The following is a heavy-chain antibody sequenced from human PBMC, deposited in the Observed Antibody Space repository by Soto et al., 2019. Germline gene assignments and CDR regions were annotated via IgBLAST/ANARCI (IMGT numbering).Heavy chain of an antibody. J-gene: IGHJ4*02. V-gene: IGHV4-34*01. CDR1: GGSFSGYY. CDR2: INHSGST. Sequence: QVQLQQWGAGLLKPSETLSRTCAVYGGSFSGYYWSWIRQRPGKGLEWIGEINHSGSTNYNPSLKSRVTISVDTSKNQFSLKLSSVTAADTAVYYCARGLRILWFKNWGQGTLVTVSS. D-gene: IGHD3-10*01. CDR3: ARGLRILWFKN.